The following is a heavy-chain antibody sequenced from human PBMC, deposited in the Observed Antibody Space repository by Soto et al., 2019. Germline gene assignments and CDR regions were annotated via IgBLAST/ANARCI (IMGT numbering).Heavy chain of an antibody. CDR3: VRAGSYDPGY. CDR2: ISSSGSTI. Sequence: EVQLVESGGGLVQPGGSLRLSCAASGFTFSIYAMNWVRQARGKGLEWVSYISSSGSTIYYADSVKGRFTISRDNAKNSLSLQMNNLRVEDTAVYYCVRAGSYDPGYWGQGTLVTVSS. V-gene: IGHV3-48*01. CDR1: GFTFSIYA. D-gene: IGHD3-16*01. J-gene: IGHJ4*02.